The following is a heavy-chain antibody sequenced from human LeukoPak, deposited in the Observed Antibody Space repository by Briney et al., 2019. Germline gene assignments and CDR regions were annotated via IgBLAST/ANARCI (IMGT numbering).Heavy chain of an antibody. V-gene: IGHV5-51*01. CDR3: ARQSRFYSRSSVGWFDP. CDR1: GYSFTSYW. CDR2: IHPGDSDT. D-gene: IGHD6-6*01. J-gene: IGHJ5*02. Sequence: GESLKISCKGSGYSFTSYWIGWVRQMPGKGLEWMGIIHPGDSDTRYSPSFQGQVTISADKSISTAYLQWSSLKASDTAMYYCARQSRFYSRSSVGWFDPWGQGTLVTVSS.